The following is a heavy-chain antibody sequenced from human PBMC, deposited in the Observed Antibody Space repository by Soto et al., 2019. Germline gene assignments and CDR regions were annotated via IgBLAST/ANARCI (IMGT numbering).Heavy chain of an antibody. CDR2: VIPIFGTA. CDR1: GGTFSSYS. Sequence: KVSRKASGGTFSSYSISWGRQAPGQRLEGMGGVIPIFGTANYAQKFQGRVTITADESTSTAYMELSSLRSEDTAVYYCARDNRYSGYDYFPAPLDYWGQGTLVTAPQ. J-gene: IGHJ4*02. CDR3: ARDNRYSGYDYFPAPLDY. V-gene: IGHV1-69*01. D-gene: IGHD5-12*01.